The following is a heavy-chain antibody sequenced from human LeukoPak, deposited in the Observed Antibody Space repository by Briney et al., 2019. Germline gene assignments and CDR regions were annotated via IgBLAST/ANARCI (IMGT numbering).Heavy chain of an antibody. CDR2: ISGSGGST. CDR1: GFTFDDHG. Sequence: GGSLRLSCAASGFTFDDHGMSWVRQAPGKGLEWVSAISGSGGSTYYADSVKGRFTISRDNSKNTLYLQMNSLRAEDTAVYYCAKEPTSGGGDPFDYWGQGTLVTVSS. J-gene: IGHJ4*02. D-gene: IGHD2-21*01. CDR3: AKEPTSGGGDPFDY. V-gene: IGHV3-23*01.